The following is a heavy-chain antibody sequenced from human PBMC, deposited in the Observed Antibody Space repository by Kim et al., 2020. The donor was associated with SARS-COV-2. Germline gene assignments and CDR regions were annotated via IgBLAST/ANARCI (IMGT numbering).Heavy chain of an antibody. J-gene: IGHJ6*02. D-gene: IGHD3-16*01. Sequence: GGSLRLSCAVSGFTFENCAMHWVRQAPGKGLEWVSVINWNSGIIGYADSVKGRFTISRDNAKNTLYLQMNSLRADDTALYYCAKGAWGGGLYYNYVMDVWGQGNTVTVSS. CDR3: AKGAWGGGLYYNYVMDV. CDR2: INWNSGII. CDR1: GFTFENCA. V-gene: IGHV3-9*01.